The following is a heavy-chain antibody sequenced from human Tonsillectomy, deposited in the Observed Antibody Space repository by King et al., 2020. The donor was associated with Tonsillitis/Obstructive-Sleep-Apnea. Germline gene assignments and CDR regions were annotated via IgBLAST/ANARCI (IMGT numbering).Heavy chain of an antibody. CDR2: ISAYNGNT. CDR1: GYTFTSYG. D-gene: IGHD3-3*01. V-gene: IGHV1-18*01. J-gene: IGHJ3*02. Sequence: VQLVQSGAEVKKPGASVKVSCKASGYTFTSYGISWVRQAPGQGLEWMGWISAYNGNTNYALKLQGRVTMTTDTSTSTAYMELRSLRSDDTAVYYCAREGRHYDFWSGSAFDIWGQGTMVTVSS. CDR3: AREGRHYDFWSGSAFDI.